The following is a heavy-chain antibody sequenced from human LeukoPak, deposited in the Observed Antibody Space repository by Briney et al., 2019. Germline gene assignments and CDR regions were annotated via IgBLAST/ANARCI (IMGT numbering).Heavy chain of an antibody. D-gene: IGHD3-3*01. CDR2: IYYSGST. Sequence: PSETLPLTCTVSGGSISSYYWSWIRQPPGKGLEWIGYIYYSGSTNYNPSLKSRVTISVDTSKNQFSLKLSSVTAADTAVYYCARGYDFWSGYWGNWGQGTLVTVSS. V-gene: IGHV4-59*08. J-gene: IGHJ4*02. CDR3: ARGYDFWSGYWGN. CDR1: GGSISSYY.